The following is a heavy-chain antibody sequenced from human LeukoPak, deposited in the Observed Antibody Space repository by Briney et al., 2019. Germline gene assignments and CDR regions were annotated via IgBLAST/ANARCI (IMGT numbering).Heavy chain of an antibody. J-gene: IGHJ4*02. Sequence: PGGSLRLSCEASGFIFNTYGMHWVRQAPGKGLEWVAVIWYDGSNEYYADSVKGRFTISRDNSKNTLYLQMNSLRPEDTAVYYCARSEGTTVTMFDYWGQGTPVTVSS. CDR1: GFIFNTYG. D-gene: IGHD4-17*01. CDR3: ARSEGTTVTMFDY. V-gene: IGHV3-33*01. CDR2: IWYDGSNE.